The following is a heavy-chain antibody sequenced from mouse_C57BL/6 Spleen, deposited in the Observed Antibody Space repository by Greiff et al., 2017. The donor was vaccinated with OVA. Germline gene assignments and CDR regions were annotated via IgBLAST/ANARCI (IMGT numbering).Heavy chain of an antibody. CDR1: GYAFSSYW. Sequence: LVESGAELVKPGASVKISCKASGYAFSSYWMNWVKQRPGKGLEWIGQIYPGDGDTNYNGKFKGKATLTADKSSSTAYMQLSSLTSEDSAVYFCARSKYGNYWFAYWGQGTLVTVSA. V-gene: IGHV1-80*01. CDR3: ARSKYGNYWFAY. D-gene: IGHD2-1*01. J-gene: IGHJ3*01. CDR2: IYPGDGDT.